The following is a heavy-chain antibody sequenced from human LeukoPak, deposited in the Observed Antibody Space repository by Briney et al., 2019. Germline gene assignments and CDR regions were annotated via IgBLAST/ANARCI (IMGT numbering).Heavy chain of an antibody. V-gene: IGHV3-21*01. D-gene: IGHD3-22*01. CDR3: ARVAQTRYYYDSSGLETDY. CDR2: ISSSSSYI. J-gene: IGHJ4*02. CDR1: GFTFSTSW. Sequence: MTGGSLRLSCSASGFTFSTSWMSWVRQAPGKGLEWVSSISSSSSYIYYADSVKGRFTISRDNAKNSLYLQMNSLRAEDTAVYYCARVAQTRYYYDSSGLETDYWGQGTLVTVSS.